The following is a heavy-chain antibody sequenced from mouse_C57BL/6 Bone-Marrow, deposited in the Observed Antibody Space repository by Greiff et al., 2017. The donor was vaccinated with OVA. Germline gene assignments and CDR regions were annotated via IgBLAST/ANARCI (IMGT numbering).Heavy chain of an antibody. D-gene: IGHD1-1*01. CDR3: ARLYDGSSYVRDFDV. J-gene: IGHJ1*03. V-gene: IGHV1-81*01. Sequence: QVQLQQSGAELARPGASVKLSCKASGYTFTSYGISWVKQRPGQGLEWIGEIYPRSGNPYYTEKFTGKATLTADTSSSTAYMELRSLTSEDSAVYFWARLYDGSSYVRDFDVWGTGTTVTVSS. CDR1: GYTFTSYG. CDR2: IYPRSGNP.